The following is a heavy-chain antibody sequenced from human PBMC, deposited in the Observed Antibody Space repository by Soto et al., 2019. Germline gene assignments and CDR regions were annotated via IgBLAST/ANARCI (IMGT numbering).Heavy chain of an antibody. V-gene: IGHV3-30-3*01. D-gene: IGHD3-3*01. CDR3: ARGRYYDFWSGYFRRANYGMDV. Sequence: QVQLVESGGGVVQPGRSLRLSCAASGFIFSSYAMHWVRQAPGKGLEWVAVISYDGSNKYYADSVKGRFTISRDNSKNTLYLQMNSLRAEDTAVYYCARGRYYDFWSGYFRRANYGMDVWGQGTTVTVSS. CDR1: GFIFSSYA. J-gene: IGHJ6*02. CDR2: ISYDGSNK.